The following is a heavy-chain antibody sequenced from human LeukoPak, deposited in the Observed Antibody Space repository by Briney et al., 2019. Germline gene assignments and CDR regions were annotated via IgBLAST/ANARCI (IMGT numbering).Heavy chain of an antibody. D-gene: IGHD6-6*01. CDR1: GGSISGYY. CDR2: IYYTGST. J-gene: IGHJ3*01. Sequence: PSETLSLTCTVSGGSISGYYWNWIRQPPGKGLEWIGYIYYTGSTNYNPSLKSRVTTLVDTSRNQFSLRLSSVTAADTAVYYCAREYGSSSGRRAFDFWGQGTMVTVSS. V-gene: IGHV4-59*08. CDR3: AREYGSSSGRRAFDF.